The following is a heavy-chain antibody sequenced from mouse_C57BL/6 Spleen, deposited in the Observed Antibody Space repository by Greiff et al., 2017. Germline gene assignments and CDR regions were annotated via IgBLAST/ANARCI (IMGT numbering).Heavy chain of an antibody. D-gene: IGHD2-3*01. V-gene: IGHV3-1*01. J-gene: IGHJ3*01. CDR2: ISYSGST. Sequence: DVQLQESGPGMVKPSQSLSLTCTVSGYSITSGYDWYWIRHPPGNILEWMGYISYSGSTNYNPSLKRRISITHDTSKNHFFLKVNSVTTEDTATYYCARGGDGYYSWFAYWGQGTLVTVSA. CDR3: ARGGDGYYSWFAY. CDR1: GYSITSGYD.